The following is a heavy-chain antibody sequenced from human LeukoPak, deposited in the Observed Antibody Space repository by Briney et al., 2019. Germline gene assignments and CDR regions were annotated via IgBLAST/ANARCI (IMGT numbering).Heavy chain of an antibody. D-gene: IGHD3-3*01. J-gene: IGHJ6*03. CDR3: ASAYYDFWSGSPDYYYYMDV. CDR2: IIPIFGTA. V-gene: IGHV1-69*05. Sequence: ASVKVSCKASGGTFSSYAISWVRQAPGQGLEWMGGIIPIFGTANYAQKFQGRVTITTDESTSTAYMELSSLRSEDTAVYYCASAYYDFWSGSPDYYYYMDVWGKGTTVTVSS. CDR1: GGTFSSYA.